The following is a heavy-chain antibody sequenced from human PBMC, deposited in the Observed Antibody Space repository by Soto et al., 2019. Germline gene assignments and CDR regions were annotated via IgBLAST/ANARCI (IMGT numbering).Heavy chain of an antibody. CDR3: AKSVYPAAGYYYYYYMDV. Sequence: GGSLRLSCAASGFTFSSYAMSWVRQAPGKGLEWVSAISGSGGSTYYADSVKGRFTIPRDNSKNTLYLQMNSLRAEDTAVYYCAKSVYPAAGYYYYYYMDVWGKGTTVTVSS. CDR2: ISGSGGST. CDR1: GFTFSSYA. V-gene: IGHV3-23*01. J-gene: IGHJ6*03. D-gene: IGHD6-13*01.